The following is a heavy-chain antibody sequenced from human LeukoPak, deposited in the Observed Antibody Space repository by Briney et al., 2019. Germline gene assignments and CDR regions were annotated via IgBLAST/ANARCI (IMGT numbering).Heavy chain of an antibody. J-gene: IGHJ4*02. V-gene: IGHV4-31*03. CDR2: IYYSGST. CDR1: GGSISSGGYY. Sequence: SETLSLTCTVSGGSISSGGYYWSWIRQHPGKGLEWIGYIYYSGSTYYNPSLKSRVTISVDTSKNQFSLKLSSVTAADTAVYYWPRGRNYYEGSGNYFDYWGQGTLVTVSS. CDR3: PRGRNYYEGSGNYFDY. D-gene: IGHD3-22*01.